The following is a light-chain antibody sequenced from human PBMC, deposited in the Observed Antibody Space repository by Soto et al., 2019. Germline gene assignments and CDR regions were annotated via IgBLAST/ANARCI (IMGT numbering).Light chain of an antibody. Sequence: EIVMTQSPATLSVSPGEGATLSCTASESINNNLAWYQQKPGQAPRLLIYAATTRATGFPARFRGSGSGEEFTHTISSHQSQDFAVYSCLQHHEWPLTFGGEPKVDIK. CDR1: ESINNN. CDR3: LQHHEWPLT. V-gene: IGKV3-15*01. CDR2: AAT. J-gene: IGKJ4*01.